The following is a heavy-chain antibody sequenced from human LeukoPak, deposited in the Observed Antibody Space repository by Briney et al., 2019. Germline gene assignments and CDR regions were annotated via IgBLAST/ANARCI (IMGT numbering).Heavy chain of an antibody. V-gene: IGHV3-20*04. CDR1: GFTVDDYG. D-gene: IGHD1-26*01. Sequence: GGSLRLSCSASGFTVDDYGFSWVRQAPGKGLECVCDLNYNGGGTGYADSVKGRFTVSRDNAKNTLYLQMNSLTADDTALYYCARERIGGSLDYWGQGTLVTVSS. CDR2: LNYNGGGT. CDR3: ARERIGGSLDY. J-gene: IGHJ4*02.